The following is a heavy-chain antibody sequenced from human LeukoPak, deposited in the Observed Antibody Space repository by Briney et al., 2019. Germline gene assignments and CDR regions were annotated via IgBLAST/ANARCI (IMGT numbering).Heavy chain of an antibody. CDR3: ATNPQDYYGSGSYLSSHAFDI. CDR2: IYTSGGT. D-gene: IGHD3-10*01. V-gene: IGHV4-4*07. Sequence: SETLSLTCTVSGGSISNYCWSWIRQPAGKGLEWIGRIYTSGGTNYNPSLKSRVTMSVDTSKNQFSLKLSSVTAADTAVYYCATNPQDYYGSGSYLSSHAFDIWGQGTMVTVSS. J-gene: IGHJ3*02. CDR1: GGSISNYC.